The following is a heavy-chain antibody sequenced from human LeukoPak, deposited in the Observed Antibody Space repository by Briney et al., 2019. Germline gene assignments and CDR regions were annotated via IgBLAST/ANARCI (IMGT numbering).Heavy chain of an antibody. D-gene: IGHD2-15*01. J-gene: IGHJ4*02. CDR1: GGTFSSYA. Sequence: ASVKVSCKASGGTFSSYAISWVRQAPGQGLEWMGIINPSGGSTGYAQKFQGRVTMTRDTSTSTVYMELSSLRSEDTAVYYCARGGGIVEGYWGQGTLVTVSS. CDR3: ARGGGIVEGY. V-gene: IGHV1-46*01. CDR2: INPSGGST.